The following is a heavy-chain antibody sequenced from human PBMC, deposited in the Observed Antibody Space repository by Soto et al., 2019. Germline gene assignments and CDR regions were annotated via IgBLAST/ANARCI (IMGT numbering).Heavy chain of an antibody. J-gene: IGHJ5*02. CDR3: ARAHVGYCSGGSCHVPIGP. V-gene: IGHV4-38-2*02. CDR1: VYSISSGYY. Sequence: PSETLSLTCSVSVYSISSGYYWGWIRQPPGKGLEWIGSIYHSGSTYYNPSLKSRVTISVDTAKNQFSLKLSSVTAADTAVYYWARAHVGYCSGGSCHVPIGPWGQGTLGTAS. CDR2: IYHSGST. D-gene: IGHD2-15*01.